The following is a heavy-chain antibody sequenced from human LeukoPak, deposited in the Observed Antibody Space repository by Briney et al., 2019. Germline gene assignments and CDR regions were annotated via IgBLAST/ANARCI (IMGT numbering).Heavy chain of an antibody. Sequence: ASVKVSCKASGYTFTSYGISWVRQAPGQGLEWMGWISAYNSNINYAQKFQGRVTMTTDTSTSTAYMELRSLRSDDTAVYYCARDRLRYCSGGGCYSGRYLEYWGQGTLVTVPS. D-gene: IGHD2-15*01. CDR2: ISAYNSNI. V-gene: IGHV1-18*01. CDR1: GYTFTSYG. CDR3: ARDRLRYCSGGGCYSGRYLEY. J-gene: IGHJ4*02.